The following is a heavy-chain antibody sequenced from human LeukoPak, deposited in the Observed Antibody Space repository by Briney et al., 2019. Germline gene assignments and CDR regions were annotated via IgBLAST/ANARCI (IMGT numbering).Heavy chain of an antibody. CDR2: INPNSGGT. D-gene: IGHD2-2*01. CDR1: GYTFTGYY. J-gene: IGHJ4*02. CDR3: ARALPYCSSTSCYHWAPFDY. Sequence: ASVKVSCKASGYTFTGYYMHWVRQAPGQGLEWMGWINPNSGGTNYEQKFQGRVTMTRDTSISTAYMELSRLRSDDTAVYYCARALPYCSSTSCYHWAPFDYWGQRTLVTVSS. V-gene: IGHV1-2*02.